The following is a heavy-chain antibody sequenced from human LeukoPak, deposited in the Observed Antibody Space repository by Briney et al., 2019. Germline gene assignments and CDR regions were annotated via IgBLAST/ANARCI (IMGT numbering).Heavy chain of an antibody. Sequence: GASVKVSCEASGYTFSSYGISWVRQASGQGLEWMGWITPYNGNTNYAQNFHGRVTMTTDTSTSTAYMELRSLRSDDTAVYYCAREFVPGCYFDYWGQGTLVTVSS. CDR3: AREFVPGCYFDY. V-gene: IGHV1-18*01. CDR2: ITPYNGNT. D-gene: IGHD2-8*01. CDR1: GYTFSSYG. J-gene: IGHJ4*02.